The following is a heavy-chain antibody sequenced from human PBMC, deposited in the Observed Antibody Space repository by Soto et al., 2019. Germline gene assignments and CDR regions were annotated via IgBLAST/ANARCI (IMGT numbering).Heavy chain of an antibody. D-gene: IGHD4-17*01. J-gene: IGHJ4*02. Sequence: PSETLSLTCTVSGGSISSGDYYWSWIRQPPGKGLEWIGYISYSGSTYYNPSLKSRVTISVDTSKNQFSLKLSSVTAADTAVYYCARGLQRWPFDYWGQGTLVTVSS. CDR2: ISYSGST. CDR1: GGSISSGDYY. CDR3: ARGLQRWPFDY. V-gene: IGHV4-30-4*01.